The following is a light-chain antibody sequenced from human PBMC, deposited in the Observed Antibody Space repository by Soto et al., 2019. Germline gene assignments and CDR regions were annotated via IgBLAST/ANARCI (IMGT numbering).Light chain of an antibody. J-gene: IGLJ2*01. CDR1: DLGNRY. CDR3: QAWDDTTGVV. V-gene: IGLV3-1*01. CDR2: LDT. Sequence: SYELTQPPSVSVSPGQTASITCSGGDLGNRYACWYQQKPGQSPVLVIYLDTKRPSGIPERFSGSNSGNTATLTISGTQAVDEADYYCQAWDDTTGVVFGGVTNFTVL.